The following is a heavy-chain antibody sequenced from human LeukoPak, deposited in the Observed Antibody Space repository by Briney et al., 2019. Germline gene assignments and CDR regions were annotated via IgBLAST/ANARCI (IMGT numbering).Heavy chain of an antibody. CDR3: AREFWYRFEI. V-gene: IGHV3-11*04. Sequence: GWSLRLSCAASGFIFSDYYMSWIRQAPAKGLEFVAYISSDGTANYYADSVKGRFTISGDNAQNSLHLEITNLRAEDTAVYYCAREFWYRFEIWGQGTVVTVSS. D-gene: IGHD6-13*01. CDR1: GFIFSDYY. CDR2: ISSDGTAN. J-gene: IGHJ4*02.